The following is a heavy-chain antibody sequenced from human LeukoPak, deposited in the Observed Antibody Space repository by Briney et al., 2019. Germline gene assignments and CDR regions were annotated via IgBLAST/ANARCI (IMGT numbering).Heavy chain of an antibody. CDR3: ARDYRAAGSVDY. CDR1: GYTFTGYY. D-gene: IGHD6-13*01. Sequence: GASVKVSCKASGYTFTGYYMHWVRQAPGQWLEWMGWINPNSGGTNYAQQFQGRVTMTTDTSISTAYMELSRLRSDDTAMYYCARDYRAAGSVDYWGQGTLVTVSS. CDR2: INPNSGGT. J-gene: IGHJ4*02. V-gene: IGHV1-2*02.